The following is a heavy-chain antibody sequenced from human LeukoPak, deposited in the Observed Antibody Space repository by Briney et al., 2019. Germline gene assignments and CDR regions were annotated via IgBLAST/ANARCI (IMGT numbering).Heavy chain of an antibody. CDR1: GGTFSSYA. CDR2: INPNSGGT. Sequence: ASVNVSCKASGGTFSSYAISWVRQAPGQGLECMGWINPNSGGTNYAQKFQGRVTMTRDTSSVTAYMELSRLRSDDTAVYYCARAGIWDYSDSSGYHNGAFDIWGQGTMVTVSS. D-gene: IGHD3-22*01. J-gene: IGHJ3*02. V-gene: IGHV1-2*02. CDR3: ARAGIWDYSDSSGYHNGAFDI.